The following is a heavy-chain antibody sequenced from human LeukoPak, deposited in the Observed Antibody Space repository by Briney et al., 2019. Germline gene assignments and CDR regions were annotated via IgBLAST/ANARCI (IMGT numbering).Heavy chain of an antibody. J-gene: IGHJ4*02. CDR1: GFTFSSYA. Sequence: PGGSLRLSCAASGFTFSSYAMSWVRQAPGKGLEWVSAISGSGGSTYYADSVKGRFTISRDNSKNTLYLQMNSLRAEDTAVYYCAKDIVGYCSSTSCYTAGVFDYWGQGTLVTVSS. D-gene: IGHD2-2*02. CDR2: ISGSGGST. V-gene: IGHV3-23*01. CDR3: AKDIVGYCSSTSCYTAGVFDY.